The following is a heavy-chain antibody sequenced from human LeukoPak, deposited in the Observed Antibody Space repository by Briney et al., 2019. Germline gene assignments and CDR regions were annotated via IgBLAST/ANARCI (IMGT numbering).Heavy chain of an antibody. Sequence: SETLSLTCTISGGSINNYYWSWMRQPPGKGLEWIGYIYYSGSTNYNPSLNSRVNISLDTSKNQFSLRLSSVTAADTAVYYCARQTAKNVDTARFDYWGQGTLVTVSS. CDR3: ARQTAKNVDTARFDY. CDR1: GGSINNYY. CDR2: IYYSGST. D-gene: IGHD5-18*01. V-gene: IGHV4-59*08. J-gene: IGHJ4*02.